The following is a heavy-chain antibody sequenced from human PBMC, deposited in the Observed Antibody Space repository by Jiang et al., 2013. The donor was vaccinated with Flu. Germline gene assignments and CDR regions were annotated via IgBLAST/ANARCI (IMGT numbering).Heavy chain of an antibody. CDR2: ISGYNGNT. J-gene: IGHJ6*02. D-gene: IGHD2-15*01. V-gene: IGHV1-18*01. CDR1: GYAFTNYG. CDR3: ARSGYCSGGSCYYYYYYGMDV. Sequence: GAEVKKPGASVKVSCRASGYAFTNYGISWVRQAPGQGLEWMGWISGYNGNTNYVQKLQGRVTITADESTSTAYMELSSLRSEDTAVYYCARSGYCSGGSCYYYYYYGMDVWGQGTTVTVSS.